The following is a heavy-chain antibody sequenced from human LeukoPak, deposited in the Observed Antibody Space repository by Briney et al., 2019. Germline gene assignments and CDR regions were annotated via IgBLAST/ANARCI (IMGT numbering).Heavy chain of an antibody. J-gene: IGHJ4*02. CDR3: SRDADYGDYIFDY. CDR2: ISSSSSYI. CDR1: GFTFSSYS. D-gene: IGHD4-17*01. Sequence: PGGSLRLSCAASGFTFSSYSMNWVRQAPGKGLEWVSSISSSSSYIYYADSVKGRFTISRDNAKNSLYLQMNSLRAEDTAVYYCSRDADYGDYIFDYWGQGTLVTVSS. V-gene: IGHV3-21*01.